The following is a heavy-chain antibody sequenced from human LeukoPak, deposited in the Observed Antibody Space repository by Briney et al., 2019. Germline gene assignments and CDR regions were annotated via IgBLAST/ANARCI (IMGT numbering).Heavy chain of an antibody. D-gene: IGHD6-13*01. V-gene: IGHV1-69*05. CDR1: GGTFSSYA. Sequence: SVKVSCKASGGTFSSYAISWVRQAPGQGLEWMGGIIPIFGTTNYAQKFQGRVTITTDESTSTAYMELSSLRSEDTAVYYCARGREVHSSSWGYYFDYWGRGTLVTVSS. J-gene: IGHJ4*02. CDR3: ARGREVHSSSWGYYFDY. CDR2: IIPIFGTT.